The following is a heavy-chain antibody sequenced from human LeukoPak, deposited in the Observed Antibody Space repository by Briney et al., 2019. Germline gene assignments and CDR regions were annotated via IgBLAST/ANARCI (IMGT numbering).Heavy chain of an antibody. D-gene: IGHD4-17*01. CDR2: IYHSGST. Sequence: SETLSLTCAVSGGSISSGGYSWSWIRQPPGKGLEWIGYIYHSGSTYYNPSLKSRVTISVGRSKNQFSLKLSSVTAADTAVYYCARTVTTVTTLWFDPWGQGTLVTVSS. V-gene: IGHV4-30-2*01. CDR1: GGSISSGGYS. CDR3: ARTVTTVTTLWFDP. J-gene: IGHJ5*02.